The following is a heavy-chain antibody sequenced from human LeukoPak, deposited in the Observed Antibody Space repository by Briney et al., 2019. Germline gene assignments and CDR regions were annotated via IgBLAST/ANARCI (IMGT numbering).Heavy chain of an antibody. D-gene: IGHD2-15*01. CDR3: ARHDLGGSSPFDY. V-gene: IGHV1-46*01. CDR1: GYTLINYY. J-gene: IGHJ4*02. Sequence: ASVKVSCKTFGYTLINYYMHWVRQAPGQGLEWMGIINPSGSSTTYAQKFQGRVTMTRDTSTSTDFMELSSLRPEDTAVYYCARHDLGGSSPFDYWGQGTLVTVSS. CDR2: INPSGSST.